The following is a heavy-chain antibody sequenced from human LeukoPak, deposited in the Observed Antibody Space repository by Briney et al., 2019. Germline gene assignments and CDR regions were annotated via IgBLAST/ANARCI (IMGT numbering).Heavy chain of an antibody. CDR1: GDSVSSNSAA. J-gene: IGHJ6*03. CDR3: ARDRYNSGWYVGYYYYMDV. V-gene: IGHV6-1*01. CDR2: TYYRSKWYN. D-gene: IGHD6-19*01. Sequence: SQTLSLTCAISGDSVSSNSAAWNWIRQSPSRGLEWLGRTYYRSKWYNDYAVSVKSRITINPDTSKNQFSLQLNSVTPEDTAVYYCARDRYNSGWYVGYYYYMDVWGKGTTVTVSS.